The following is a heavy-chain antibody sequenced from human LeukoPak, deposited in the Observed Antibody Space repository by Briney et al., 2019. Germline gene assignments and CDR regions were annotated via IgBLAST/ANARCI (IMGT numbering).Heavy chain of an antibody. V-gene: IGHV1-18*01. J-gene: IGHJ4*02. CDR1: GYTFSNFG. CDR2: VSGYSGNA. CDR3: TRCLSSSWQRLDN. Sequence: ASVKVSCKASGYTFSNFGLAWVRQAPGQALEWMGWVSGYSGNANYAGTFQDRVVMTTDRSTSTAYMELRSLKSDDTAVYYCTRCLSSSWQRLDNWGQGTLVIVSS. D-gene: IGHD6-13*01.